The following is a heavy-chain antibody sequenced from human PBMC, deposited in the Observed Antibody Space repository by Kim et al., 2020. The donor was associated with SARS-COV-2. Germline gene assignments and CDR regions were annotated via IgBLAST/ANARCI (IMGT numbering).Heavy chain of an antibody. CDR3: ANTPFYFDWLSYAPLDAFDI. CDR1: GFTFSSYA. Sequence: GGSLRLSCAASGFTFSSYAMSWVRQAPGKGLEWVSAISGSGGSTYYADSVKGRFTISRDNSKNTLYLQMNSLRAEDTAVYYCANTPFYFDWLSYAPLDAFDIWGQGTMVTVSS. D-gene: IGHD3-9*01. CDR2: ISGSGGST. J-gene: IGHJ3*02. V-gene: IGHV3-23*01.